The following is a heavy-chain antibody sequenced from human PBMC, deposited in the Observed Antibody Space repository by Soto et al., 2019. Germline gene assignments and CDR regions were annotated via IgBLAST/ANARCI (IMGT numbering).Heavy chain of an antibody. Sequence: QVQLQQWGAGLLKPSETLSLTCAVYGGSFSGYYWSWIRQPPGKGLEWIGEINHSGSTNYNPSLKSRVTISVDTSKNQFSLKLSSVTAADPAVYYCARVLPLWTGGRVNWFDPWGQGTLVTVSS. V-gene: IGHV4-34*01. CDR2: INHSGST. CDR1: GGSFSGYY. CDR3: ARVLPLWTGGRVNWFDP. J-gene: IGHJ5*02. D-gene: IGHD2-8*02.